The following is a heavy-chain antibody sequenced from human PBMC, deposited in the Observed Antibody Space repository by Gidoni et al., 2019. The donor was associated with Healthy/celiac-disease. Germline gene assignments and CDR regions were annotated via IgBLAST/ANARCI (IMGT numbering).Heavy chain of an antibody. J-gene: IGHJ4*02. V-gene: IGHV3-23*01. Sequence: EVQLLESGGGLVQPGGSLRLSCAASGFTCSSYAMSWVRQAPGKGLEWVSAISGSGGSTYYADSVKGRFTISRDNSKNTLYLQMNSLRAEDTAVYYCAKEMGYYDSSGYFDFDYWGQGPLVTVSS. CDR3: AKEMGYYDSSGYFDFDY. CDR1: GFTCSSYA. CDR2: ISGSGGST. D-gene: IGHD3-22*01.